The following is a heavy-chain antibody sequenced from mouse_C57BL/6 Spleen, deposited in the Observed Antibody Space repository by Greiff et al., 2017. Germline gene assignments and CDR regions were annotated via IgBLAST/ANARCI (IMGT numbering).Heavy chain of an antibody. CDR1: GYTFTSYW. D-gene: IGHD1-1*01. Sequence: QVQLQQPGAELVKPGASVKMSCKASGYTFTSYWITWVKQRPGQGLEWIGDIYPGSGSSNYNEKFKSKATLTVDTSSSTAYMQLSSLTSEDSAVYYCARSSYYYGSSSWFAYGGEAALVTVAA. J-gene: IGHJ3*01. V-gene: IGHV1-55*01. CDR3: ARSSYYYGSSSWFAY. CDR2: IYPGSGSS.